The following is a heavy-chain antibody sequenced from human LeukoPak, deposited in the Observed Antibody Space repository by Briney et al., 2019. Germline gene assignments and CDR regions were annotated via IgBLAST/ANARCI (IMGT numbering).Heavy chain of an antibody. D-gene: IGHD3-9*01. CDR2: INPNSGGT. J-gene: IGHJ4*02. CDR1: GYTFTGYY. CDR3: ARVLGYYDILTGPSDGFGY. V-gene: IGHV1-2*02. Sequence: ASVKVSCKASGYTFTGYYMHWVRQAPGQGLEWMGWINPNSGGTNYAQKLQGRVTMTTDTSTSTAYMELRSLRSDDTAVYYCARVLGYYDILTGPSDGFGYWGQGTLVTVSS.